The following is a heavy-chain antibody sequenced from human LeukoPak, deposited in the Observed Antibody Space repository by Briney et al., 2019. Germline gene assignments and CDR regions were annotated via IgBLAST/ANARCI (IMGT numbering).Heavy chain of an antibody. CDR1: GFTVSSSY. Sequence: GGSLTLSCAASGFTVSSSYMSWVRQAPGKGLEWVSVIYSGGSTYYAASVKGRFTISRDNSKGTLYLQMNSLRAEDTAVYYCARDRGCGDCYPPANDACDIWGQGTMVTVSS. D-gene: IGHD2-21*02. CDR2: IYSGGST. V-gene: IGHV3-66*01. CDR3: ARDRGCGDCYPPANDACDI. J-gene: IGHJ3*02.